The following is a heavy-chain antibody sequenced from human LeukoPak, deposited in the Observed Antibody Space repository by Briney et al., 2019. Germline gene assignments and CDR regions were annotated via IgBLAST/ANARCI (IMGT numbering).Heavy chain of an antibody. CDR3: ARDEGGSSWYYFDY. J-gene: IGHJ4*02. CDR2: INYSGST. Sequence: SETLSLTCTVSGGSISSYYWSWIRQPPGKGLEWIGYINYSGSTNYNPSLKSRVTISVDKSKNQFSLKLSSVTAADTAVYYCARDEGGSSWYYFDYWGQETLVTVSS. CDR1: GGSISSYY. V-gene: IGHV4-59*01. D-gene: IGHD6-13*01.